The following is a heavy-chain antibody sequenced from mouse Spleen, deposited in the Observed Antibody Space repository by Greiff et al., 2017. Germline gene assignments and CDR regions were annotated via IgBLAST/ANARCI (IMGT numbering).Heavy chain of an antibody. V-gene: IGHV1-72*01. CDR2: IDPNSGGT. CDR1: GYTFTSYW. D-gene: IGHD1-1*01. Sequence: QVQLQQPGAELVKPGASVKLSCKASGYTFTSYWMHWVKQRPGRGLEWIGRIDPNSGGTKYNEKFKSKATLTVDKPSSTAYMQLSSLTSEDSAVYYCASPRGDYYYGSSYMFAYWGQGTLVTVSA. J-gene: IGHJ3*01. CDR3: ASPRGDYYYGSSYMFAY.